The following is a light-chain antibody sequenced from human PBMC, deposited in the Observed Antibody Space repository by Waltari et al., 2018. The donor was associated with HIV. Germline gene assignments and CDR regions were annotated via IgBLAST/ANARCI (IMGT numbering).Light chain of an antibody. CDR3: QSYDSSLSGSFV. CDR1: RPNIGAGYD. Sequence: QSVLTQPPSVSGAPGQRVTISCTGRRPNIGAGYDVHWFPQLPGTAPKLLIYADDNRPSGVPDRFSGSKSGTSASLAITGLQAEDEADYYCQSYDSSLSGSFVFGTGTKVTVL. J-gene: IGLJ1*01. V-gene: IGLV1-40*01. CDR2: ADD.